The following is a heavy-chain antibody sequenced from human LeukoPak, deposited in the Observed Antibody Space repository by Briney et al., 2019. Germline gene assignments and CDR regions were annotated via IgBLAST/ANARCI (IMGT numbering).Heavy chain of an antibody. CDR1: GGSISSYY. CDR3: ARQHSSGYYYFDY. CDR2: ISYSGST. D-gene: IGHD3-22*01. J-gene: IGHJ4*02. Sequence: PSETLSLTCTVSGGSISSYYWSWIRQPPGKGLEWIGYISYSGSTNYNPSLKSLKSRATISVDTSKNQFSLKLSSVTAADTAVYYCARQHSSGYYYFDYWGQGTLVTVSS. V-gene: IGHV4-59*08.